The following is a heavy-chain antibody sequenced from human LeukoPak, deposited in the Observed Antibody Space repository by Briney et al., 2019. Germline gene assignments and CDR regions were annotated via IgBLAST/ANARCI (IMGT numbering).Heavy chain of an antibody. V-gene: IGHV3-7*01. CDR3: VRDRGWYHFDL. J-gene: IGHJ4*02. Sequence: GGSLRLSCAASGFTFSSYWMTWIRQAPGKGLEWVAHIKEDATESRSADSVKGRFTISRDNTKNSLFLQLNSLRAEDTAVYYCVRDRGWYHFDLWGQGTLVTVSS. CDR2: IKEDATES. CDR1: GFTFSSYW. D-gene: IGHD3-10*01.